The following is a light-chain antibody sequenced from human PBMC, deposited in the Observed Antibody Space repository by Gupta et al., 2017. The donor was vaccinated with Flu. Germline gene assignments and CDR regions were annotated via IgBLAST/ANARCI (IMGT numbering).Light chain of an antibody. CDR2: ENN. Sequence: SSSNIGITYVSWYQQFPGTAPKLLIYENNKRPSVIPDRFSGSKSGTSAALGITGLQTGDEADYYCGTWDGSLSTDVFGTGTKVTVL. J-gene: IGLJ1*01. V-gene: IGLV1-51*02. CDR1: SSNIGITY. CDR3: GTWDGSLSTDV.